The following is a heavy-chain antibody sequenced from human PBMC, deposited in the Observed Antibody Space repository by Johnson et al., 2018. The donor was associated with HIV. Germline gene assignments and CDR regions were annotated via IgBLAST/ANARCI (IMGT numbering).Heavy chain of an antibody. CDR3: AREGGYSSSWYGGYGREDAFDI. CDR2: IYSGGST. D-gene: IGHD6-13*01. J-gene: IGHJ3*02. Sequence: VQLVESGGGLVQPGGSLRLSCAASGFTVSSNYMSWVRQAPGKGLAWVSVIYSGGSTYYADSVKGRFTISRDNSKNTLYLQMNSLRAEDTAVYYCAREGGYSSSWYGGYGREDAFDIWGQGTMVTVSS. V-gene: IGHV3-66*01. CDR1: GFTVSSNY.